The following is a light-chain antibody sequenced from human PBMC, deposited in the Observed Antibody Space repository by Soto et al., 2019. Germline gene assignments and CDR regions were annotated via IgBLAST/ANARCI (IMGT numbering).Light chain of an antibody. V-gene: IGKV1-27*01. CDR1: QDIGQY. CDR2: YVS. J-gene: IGKJ1*01. Sequence: DIQMTQSPSSLSASVGDRVTLTCRASQDIGQYLAWYRQRPGKVPKLLIYYVSNLQSGVPSRFSGSGSGTEFTLSISSLQPEDVATYYCLKYTKDAPGTFGQGTKVEI. CDR3: LKYTKDAPGT.